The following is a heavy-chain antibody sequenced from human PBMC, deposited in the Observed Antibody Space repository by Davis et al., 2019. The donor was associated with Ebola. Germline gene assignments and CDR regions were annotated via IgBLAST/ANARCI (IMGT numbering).Heavy chain of an antibody. CDR3: AKWDCSGGSCYGMDG. V-gene: IGHV3-23*01. J-gene: IGHJ6*02. CDR1: GSPSSSYA. CDR2: ISGSGGST. Sequence: PSETLSPPCPPLGSPSSSYAMSWVRQAPGEGLEWVSAISGSGGSTYYADSVKGRFTISRDNSKNTLYLQMTSLGAEDTAVYYCAKWDCSGGSCYGMDGWGQGTTVTVSS. D-gene: IGHD2-15*01.